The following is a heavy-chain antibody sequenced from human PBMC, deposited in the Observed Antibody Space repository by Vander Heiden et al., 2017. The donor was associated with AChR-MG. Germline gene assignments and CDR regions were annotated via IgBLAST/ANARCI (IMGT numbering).Heavy chain of an antibody. CDR2: IYTSGST. Sequence: QVQLQESGPGLVKPSQTLSLTCTVSGGSISSGSYYWSWIRQPAGKGLEWIGRIYTSGSTNYNPSLKRRVTISVDTSKNQFSLKMSSVTAADTAVYYCARDATVTTDYYYYGMDVWGQGSTVTVSS. J-gene: IGHJ6*02. V-gene: IGHV4-61*02. CDR1: GGSISSGSYY. D-gene: IGHD4-17*01. CDR3: ARDATVTTDYYYYGMDV.